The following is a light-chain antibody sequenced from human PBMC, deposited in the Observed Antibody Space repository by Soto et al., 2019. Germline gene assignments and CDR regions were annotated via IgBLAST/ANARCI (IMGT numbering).Light chain of an antibody. CDR1: QDVGRW. CDR3: QHAKSFPVT. V-gene: IGKV1D-12*01. CDR2: AAS. J-gene: IGKJ5*01. Sequence: DIQMTQSPSSLSASVGDTVTITCRSSQDVGRWLSWYQQKPGKAPKILIFAASSLQSGVPSRFSGSGSGTYFTLTITSLQSEDFATYYCQHAKSFPVTFGQGTRLEIK.